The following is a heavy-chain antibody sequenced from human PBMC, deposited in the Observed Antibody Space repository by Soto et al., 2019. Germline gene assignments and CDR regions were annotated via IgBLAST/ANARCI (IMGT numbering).Heavy chain of an antibody. CDR1: GFIFSDYT. CDR3: ARDHGGSTWFVGVYYFSGMDV. Sequence: EVQLVESGGDLVQPGGSLRLSCTASGFIFSDYTMTWVRQAPGRGLEFVSHISSSGDTIFYAESMKGRFTVSRDNAKNSLFLQMNSLRDDDTGVYFCARDHGGSTWFVGVYYFSGMDVWGQGTAVTVSS. J-gene: IGHJ6*02. D-gene: IGHD6-13*01. CDR2: ISSSGDTI. V-gene: IGHV3-48*02.